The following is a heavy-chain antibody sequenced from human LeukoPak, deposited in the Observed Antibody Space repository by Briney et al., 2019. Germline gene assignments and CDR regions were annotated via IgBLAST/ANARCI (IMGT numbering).Heavy chain of an antibody. CDR1: GGSISSYY. CDR3: ARLRTNYDTLTGYYPSFFNY. D-gene: IGHD3-9*01. V-gene: IGHV4-59*08. Sequence: PSETLSLTCTVSGGSISSYYWSWIRQPPGRGLEWIGYIYYSGSTNYNPSLKSRVTISVDTSKNQFSLKLSSVTAADTAVYYCARLRTNYDTLTGYYPSFFNYWGQGTLVTVSS. CDR2: IYYSGST. J-gene: IGHJ4*02.